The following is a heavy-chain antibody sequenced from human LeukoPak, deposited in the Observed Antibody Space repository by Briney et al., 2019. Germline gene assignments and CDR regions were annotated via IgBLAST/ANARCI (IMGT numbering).Heavy chain of an antibody. J-gene: IGHJ5*02. D-gene: IGHD5-18*01. CDR1: GGTFSSYA. CDR2: IIPIFGTA. V-gene: IGHV1-69*05. CDR3: ARDSRDTAMVTRFDP. Sequence: SVKVSCKASGGTFSSYAISWVRQAPGQGLEWMGGIIPIFGTANYAQKFQGRVTITTDESTSTAYMELSSLGSEDTAVYYCARDSRDTAMVTRFDPWGQGTLVTVSS.